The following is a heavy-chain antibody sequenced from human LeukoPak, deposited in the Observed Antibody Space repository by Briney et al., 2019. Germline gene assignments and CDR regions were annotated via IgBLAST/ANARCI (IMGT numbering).Heavy chain of an antibody. J-gene: IGHJ4*02. CDR1: GGSFSGYY. CDR2: INHSGST. D-gene: IGHD3-16*01. V-gene: IGHV4-34*01. CDR3: ARGFRGSLDY. Sequence: SETLSLTCAVYGGSFSGYYWSWIRQPPGKGLEWIGEINHSGSTNYNPSLKSRVTISVDKSKNQFSLKLSSVTAADTAVYYCARGFRGSLDYWGQGTLVTVSS.